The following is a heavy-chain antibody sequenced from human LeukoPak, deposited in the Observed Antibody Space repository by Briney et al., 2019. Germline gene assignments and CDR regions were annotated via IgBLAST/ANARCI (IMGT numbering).Heavy chain of an antibody. D-gene: IGHD3-9*01. CDR2: IIPIFGTA. V-gene: IGHV1-69*01. Sequence: SVKVSCKASGGTFSSYAISWVRQAPEQGLGWMGGIIPIFGTANYAQKFQGRVTITADESTSTAYMELSSLRTEDTAVYYCARDRQRYSNWFDPWGQGTLVTVSS. CDR1: GGTFSSYA. J-gene: IGHJ5*02. CDR3: ARDRQRYSNWFDP.